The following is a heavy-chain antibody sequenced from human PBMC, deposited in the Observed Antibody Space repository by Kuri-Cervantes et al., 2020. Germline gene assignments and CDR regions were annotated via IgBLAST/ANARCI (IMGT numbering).Heavy chain of an antibody. CDR3: ARDEYYYDSSGYSLPY. D-gene: IGHD3-22*01. CDR2: ISYDGSNK. CDR1: GFTFSSYS. V-gene: IGHV3-30*03. Sequence: GESLKISCAASGFTFSSYSMNWVRQAPGKGLEWVAVISYDGSNKYYADSVKGRFTISRDNSKNTLYLQMNSLRAEDTAVYYCARDEYYYDSSGYSLPYWGQGTLVTVSS. J-gene: IGHJ4*02.